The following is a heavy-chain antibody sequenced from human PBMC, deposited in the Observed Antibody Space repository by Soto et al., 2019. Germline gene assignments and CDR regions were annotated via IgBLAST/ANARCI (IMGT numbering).Heavy chain of an antibody. D-gene: IGHD2-21*02. CDR2: IYYSGST. Sequence: QVQLQESGPGLVKPSQTLSLTCTVSGGSISSGGYYWSWIRQHPGKGLEWIGYIYYSGSTYYNPSLKSRXXIXVVXSKNQFSLKLSSVTAADTAVYYCARDRLGGVTFDYWGQGTLVTVSS. CDR1: GGSISSGGYY. V-gene: IGHV4-31*03. J-gene: IGHJ4*02. CDR3: ARDRLGGVTFDY.